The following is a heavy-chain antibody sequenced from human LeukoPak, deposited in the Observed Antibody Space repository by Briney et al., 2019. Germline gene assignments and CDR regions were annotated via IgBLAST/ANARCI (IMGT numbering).Heavy chain of an antibody. J-gene: IGHJ3*01. CDR2: ISYTGST. D-gene: IGHD4-17*01. CDR3: ARDPTTVTKGFDV. Sequence: SETLSLTCTVSGGSISSHYWTWIRQSLGKGLEWIGYISYTGSTNYNPSLKSRVTLSVDTSKNQFSLKLSSVTAADTAVYYCARDPTTVTKGFDVWGQGTVVTVSS. CDR1: GGSISSHY. V-gene: IGHV4-59*11.